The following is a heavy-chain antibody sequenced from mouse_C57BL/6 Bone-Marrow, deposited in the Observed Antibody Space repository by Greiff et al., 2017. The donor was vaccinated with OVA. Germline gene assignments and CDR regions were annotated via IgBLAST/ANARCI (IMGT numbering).Heavy chain of an antibody. D-gene: IGHD1-1*01. Sequence: DVMLVESGGDLVKPGGSLKLSCAASGFTFSSYGMSWVRQTPDKRLEWVATISSGGSYTYYPDSVKGRFTISRDNAKNTLYLQMSSLQSEDTAMYYCARILLRYYFDYGGQGTTLTVSS. V-gene: IGHV5-6*02. CDR2: ISSGGSYT. CDR1: GFTFSSYG. CDR3: ARILLRYYFDY. J-gene: IGHJ2*01.